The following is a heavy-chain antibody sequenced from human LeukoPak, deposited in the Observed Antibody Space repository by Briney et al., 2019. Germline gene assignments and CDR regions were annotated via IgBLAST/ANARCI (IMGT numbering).Heavy chain of an antibody. CDR2: IYYSGST. J-gene: IGHJ4*02. CDR3: ASSVKYSSGFDY. D-gene: IGHD6-19*01. Sequence: KPSETLSLTCTVSGGSISSSSYYWGWIRQPPGKGLEWIGSIYYSGSTYYNPSLKSRVTISVDRSKNQFSLKLSSVTAADTAVYYCASSVKYSSGFDYWGQGTLVTVSS. CDR1: GGSISSSSYY. V-gene: IGHV4-39*07.